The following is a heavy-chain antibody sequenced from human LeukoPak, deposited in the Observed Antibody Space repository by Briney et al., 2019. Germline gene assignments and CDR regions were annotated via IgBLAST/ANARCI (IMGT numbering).Heavy chain of an antibody. J-gene: IGHJ4*02. CDR2: IYSGGST. Sequence: GGSLRLSCAASGLTVSSNYMNWVRQAPGKGLEWVSVIYSGGSTYYADSVKGRFTISRDNAKNTLYLQMNSLRAEDTAVYYCARLSGSYYRSFDYWGQGTLVTVSS. CDR1: GLTVSSNY. CDR3: ARLSGSYYRSFDY. D-gene: IGHD1-26*01. V-gene: IGHV3-66*04.